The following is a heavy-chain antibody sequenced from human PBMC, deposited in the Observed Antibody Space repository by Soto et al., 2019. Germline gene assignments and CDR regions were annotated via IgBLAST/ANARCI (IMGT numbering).Heavy chain of an antibody. CDR3: ARADSSGYTFEH. V-gene: IGHV4-31*03. CDR1: GVSITKGGYY. Sequence: QVQLQESGPGLVQPSQTLSLTCTVSGVSITKGGYYWSWIRQHPGKGLEWIGYIYYSGTTYYNPSLKSRLTISLDTARNRFALEVNSVSAADTAVYYCARADSSGYTFEHGGQGTLVTVSS. J-gene: IGHJ4*02. D-gene: IGHD3-22*01. CDR2: IYYSGTT.